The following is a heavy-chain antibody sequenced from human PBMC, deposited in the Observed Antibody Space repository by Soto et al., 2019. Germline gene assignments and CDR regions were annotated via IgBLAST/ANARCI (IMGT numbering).Heavy chain of an antibody. J-gene: IGHJ4*02. Sequence: QVHLVQSGAEVKKPGASVRVSCKASGYSFTANSMHWVRQPRGEGLEWMGWINPNNGGTNNARKFQAWVTMTRDMSISTAYMDLNRLKSDDTAVSYGALQRSGGVYWGQGTLVTVSS. CDR1: GYSFTANS. CDR3: ALQRSGGVY. CDR2: INPNNGGT. D-gene: IGHD6-25*01. V-gene: IGHV1-2*04.